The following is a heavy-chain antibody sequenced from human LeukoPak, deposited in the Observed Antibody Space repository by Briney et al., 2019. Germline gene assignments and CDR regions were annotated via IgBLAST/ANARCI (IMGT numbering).Heavy chain of an antibody. D-gene: IGHD6-13*01. CDR2: IRYDGSNK. Sequence: GGSLRLSCAASGFTFTSYGIHWVRQAPGKGLEWVAFIRYDGSNKYYADSVKGRFTISRDNSKNTLYLQMNSLRAEDAAVYYCAKDISGSWSIDYWGQGTLVTVSS. J-gene: IGHJ4*02. CDR1: GFTFTSYG. V-gene: IGHV3-30*02. CDR3: AKDISGSWSIDY.